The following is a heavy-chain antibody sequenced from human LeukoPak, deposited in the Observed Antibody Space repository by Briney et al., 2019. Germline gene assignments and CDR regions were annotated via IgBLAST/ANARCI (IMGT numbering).Heavy chain of an antibody. J-gene: IGHJ4*02. CDR3: ARDEAHYDFWSGYTPGPFGY. CDR2: IKQYGSEK. D-gene: IGHD3-3*01. CDR1: GFTFSSYW. Sequence: GGSLRLSCAASGFTFSSYWMSWVRQAPGKGLEWVANIKQYGSEKYYVDSVKGRFTISRDNAKNSLYLQMNSLRAEDTAVYYCARDEAHYDFWSGYTPGPFGYWGQGTLVTVSS. V-gene: IGHV3-7*05.